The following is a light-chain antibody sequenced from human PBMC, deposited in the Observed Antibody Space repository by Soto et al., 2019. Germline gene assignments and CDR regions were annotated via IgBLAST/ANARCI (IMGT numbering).Light chain of an antibody. J-gene: IGKJ5*01. CDR3: QKFNTAHLT. CDR1: QAISVY. Sequence: DIQMTQSPSSLSASVGDRVTITCRASQAISVYLAWYQQKPGKVPKPLIYSASTLQSGVPSRFSGSGSGPDLTLTISSLQPEDVATYYCQKFNTAHLTFGQGTGLEIK. V-gene: IGKV1-27*01. CDR2: SAS.